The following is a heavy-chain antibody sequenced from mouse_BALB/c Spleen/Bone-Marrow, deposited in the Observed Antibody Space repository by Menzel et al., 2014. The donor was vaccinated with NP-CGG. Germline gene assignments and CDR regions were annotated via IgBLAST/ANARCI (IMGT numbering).Heavy chain of an antibody. D-gene: IGHD2-4*01. CDR3: ARSEATMILAY. CDR1: GYTFXSYW. Sequence: VQLVESGAELARPGASVKLSCKASGYTFXSYWMQWVKQRPGQGLEWIGAIYPGDGDTRYTQKFKGKATLTADKSSSTAYMQLSSLASEDSAVYYCARSEATMILAYWGQGTLVTVSA. V-gene: IGHV1-87*01. CDR2: IYPGDGDT. J-gene: IGHJ3*01.